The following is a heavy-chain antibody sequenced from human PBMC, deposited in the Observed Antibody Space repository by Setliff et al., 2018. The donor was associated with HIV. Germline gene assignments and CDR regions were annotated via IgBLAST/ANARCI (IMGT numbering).Heavy chain of an antibody. V-gene: IGHV3-30*04. Sequence: QTGGSLRLSCEASGFAFRQYAMHWVRQVPGKGLEWVAFISVDGSDKYYSDSAQGRFTISRDNSQNTLFLQMDSLRPEDSAVYYCAREGGTRFSMTVVTKYFDYWGQGTLVTVSS. D-gene: IGHD2-21*02. J-gene: IGHJ4*02. CDR2: ISVDGSDK. CDR3: AREGGTRFSMTVVTKYFDY. CDR1: GFAFRQYA.